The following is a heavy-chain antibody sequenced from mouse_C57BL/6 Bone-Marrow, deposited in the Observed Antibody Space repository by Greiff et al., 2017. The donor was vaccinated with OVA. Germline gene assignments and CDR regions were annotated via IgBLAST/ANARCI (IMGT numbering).Heavy chain of an antibody. CDR1: GYAFSSSW. D-gene: IGHD2-3*01. V-gene: IGHV1-82*01. CDR3: ARERDGYYTWYFDY. J-gene: IGHJ2*01. Sequence: QVQLQQSGPELVKPGASVKISCKASGYAFSSSWMNWVKQRPGKGLEWIGRIYPGDGDTNYNGKFKGKATLTADKSSSTAYMQLSSLTSEDSAVYYCARERDGYYTWYFDYWGQGTTLTVSS. CDR2: IYPGDGDT.